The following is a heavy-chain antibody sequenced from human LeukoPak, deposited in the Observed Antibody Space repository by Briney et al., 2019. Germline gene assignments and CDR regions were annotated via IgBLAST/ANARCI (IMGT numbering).Heavy chain of an antibody. CDR1: GGSISSYY. Sequence: SETLSLTCTVSGGSISSYYWSWIRQPPGKGLEWIGYIYYSGSTNYNPSLKSRVTISVDTSKNQFSLKLSSVTAADTAVYYCARARRGPQFDYWGQGTLVTVSS. D-gene: IGHD3-10*01. CDR2: IYYSGST. J-gene: IGHJ4*02. V-gene: IGHV4-59*01. CDR3: ARARRGPQFDY.